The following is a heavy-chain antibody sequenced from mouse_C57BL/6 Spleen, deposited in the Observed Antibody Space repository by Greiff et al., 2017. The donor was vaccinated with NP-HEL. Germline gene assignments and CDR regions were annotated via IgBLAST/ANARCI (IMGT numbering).Heavy chain of an antibody. D-gene: IGHD2-2*01. CDR2: IDPSDSYT. J-gene: IGHJ4*01. CDR1: GYTFTSYW. Sequence: VQLQQSGAELVKPGASVKLSCKASGYTFTSYWMQWVKQRPGQGLEWIGEIDPSDSYTNYNQKFKGKATLTVDTSSSTAYMQLSSLTSEDSAVYECARSIGFMDYWGQGTSVTVSS. V-gene: IGHV1-50*01. CDR3: ARSIGFMDY.